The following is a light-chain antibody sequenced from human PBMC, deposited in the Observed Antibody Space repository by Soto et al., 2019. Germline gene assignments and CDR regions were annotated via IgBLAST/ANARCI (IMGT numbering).Light chain of an antibody. CDR1: QSLSSSQ. CDR2: DAS. V-gene: IGKV3-20*01. J-gene: IGKJ5*01. Sequence: EIVLTQSPGTLSLSPGERATLSCRASQSLSSSQLAWYQQKPGQVPRLLIHDASSRATGISDRFTGSGSGTDFTLTITTLEPEDFAVYFCQQYGSPPITFGQGTRLEIK. CDR3: QQYGSPPIT.